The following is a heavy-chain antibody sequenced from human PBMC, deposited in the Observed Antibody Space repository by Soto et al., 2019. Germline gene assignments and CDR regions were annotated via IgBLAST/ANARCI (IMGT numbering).Heavy chain of an antibody. CDR3: ARGGIGQSQGLEY. Sequence: EVQLLESGGGLVQPGGSLRLSCAASGFTFNNFAMTWVRQAPGKGLEWVSSLTGSGDNTYYADSVKGRFTISRDNSKNPLYVQMNSLRVEDTALYYCARGGIGQSQGLEYWGQGMLVSVS. CDR1: GFTFNNFA. CDR2: LTGSGDNT. J-gene: IGHJ4*02. V-gene: IGHV3-23*01.